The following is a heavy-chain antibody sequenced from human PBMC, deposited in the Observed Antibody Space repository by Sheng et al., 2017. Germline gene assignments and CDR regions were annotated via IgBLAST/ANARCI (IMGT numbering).Heavy chain of an antibody. CDR1: GGSFSGYY. D-gene: IGHD6-19*01. CDR2: INHSGST. CDR3: ARSSIAVAGTSIRGRRWFNY. Sequence: QVQLQQWGAGLLKPSETLSLTCAVYGGSFSGYYWSWIRQPPGKGLEWIGEINHSGSTNYNPSLKSRVTISVDTSKNQFSLKLSSVTAVDTAVYYCARSSIAVAGTSIRGRRWFNYWGQGTLVTVSS. J-gene: IGHJ4*02. V-gene: IGHV4-34*01.